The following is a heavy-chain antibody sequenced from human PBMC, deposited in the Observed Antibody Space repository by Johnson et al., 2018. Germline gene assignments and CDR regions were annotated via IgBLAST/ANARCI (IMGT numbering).Heavy chain of an antibody. CDR2: INWNSGSL. V-gene: IGHV3-9*01. J-gene: IGHJ1*01. CDR3: ARDNLYDYDSSAYYFGGYFQH. Sequence: VQLVQSGGGVVQPGRSLRLSCAASGFTFSSYAMHWVRQAPGKGLEWVSGINWNSGSLGYADSVKGRFTISRDNAKNSLYLQMNSRRAEDTAVYYCARDNLYDYDSSAYYFGGYFQHWGQGTLVTVAS. CDR1: GFTFSSYA. D-gene: IGHD3-22*01.